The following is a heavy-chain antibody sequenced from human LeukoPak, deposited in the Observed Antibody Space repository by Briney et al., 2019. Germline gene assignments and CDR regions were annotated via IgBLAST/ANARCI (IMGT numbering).Heavy chain of an antibody. CDR2: IFASGET. D-gene: IGHD1-20*01. CDR3: ARDRYTWHDRDWFDS. V-gene: IGHV4-4*07. Sequence: SETLSLTCTVSGDSISTSYWSWLRQPAGKRMEWIGRIFASGETNYNPSLESRVIMSRDTSNNQFFLRLTSMTAADTAVYYCARDRYTWHDRDWFDSWGQGTLVTVSS. CDR1: GDSISTSY. J-gene: IGHJ5*01.